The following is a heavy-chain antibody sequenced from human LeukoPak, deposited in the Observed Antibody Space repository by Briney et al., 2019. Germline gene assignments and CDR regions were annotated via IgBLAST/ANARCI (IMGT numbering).Heavy chain of an antibody. V-gene: IGHV3-7*01. Sequence: GGSLRLSCAASGFTFSSSRMTWVRQAPGKGLEWLVNIKGDGSDKNYVDSVKGRFTISRDNAKNSLYLQMNSLRAEDTAVYYCARDSSGYMDYWGQGTLVTVSS. J-gene: IGHJ4*02. CDR1: GFTFSSSR. D-gene: IGHD3-22*01. CDR3: ARDSSGYMDY. CDR2: IKGDGSDK.